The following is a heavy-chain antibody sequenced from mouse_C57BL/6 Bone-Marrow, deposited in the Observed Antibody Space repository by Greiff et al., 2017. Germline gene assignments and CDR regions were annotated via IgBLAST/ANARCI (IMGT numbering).Heavy chain of an antibody. V-gene: IGHV1-50*01. CDR3: AREGYGPWYFDV. D-gene: IGHD1-1*01. CDR2: IDPSDSYT. J-gene: IGHJ1*03. CDR1: GYTFTSYW. Sequence: QVQLQQPGAELVKPGASVKLSCKASGYTFTSYWMQWVKQRPGQGLEWIGEIDPSDSYTNYNQKFKGKATLTVDTSSSTAYMQLSSLTSEDSAVYYFAREGYGPWYFDVWGTGTTVTVSS.